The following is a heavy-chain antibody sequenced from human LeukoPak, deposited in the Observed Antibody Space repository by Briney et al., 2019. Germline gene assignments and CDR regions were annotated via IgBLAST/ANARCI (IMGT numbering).Heavy chain of an antibody. Sequence: ASVKVSCKASGYTFTGYYMHWVRQAPGQGLEWMGWINPNSGGTNYAQKFQGRVTMTRDTSISTAYMELSSLRAEDTALYYCARGKYYYYMDVWGQGTTVTVSS. V-gene: IGHV1-2*02. CDR3: ARGKYYYYMDV. CDR1: GYTFTGYY. CDR2: INPNSGGT. J-gene: IGHJ6*03.